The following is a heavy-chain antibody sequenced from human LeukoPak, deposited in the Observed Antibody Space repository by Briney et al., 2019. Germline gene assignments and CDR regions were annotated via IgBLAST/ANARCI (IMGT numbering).Heavy chain of an antibody. Sequence: SETLSLTCTVSGGSISSYYWSWIRQPPGKGLEWIGYIYYSGSTNYNPSLKSRVTISVDTSKNQFSLKLSSVTAADTAVYYCARETLYCSGGSCLSYYFDYWGQGTLVTVSS. D-gene: IGHD2-15*01. J-gene: IGHJ4*02. CDR2: IYYSGST. CDR1: GGSISSYY. CDR3: ARETLYCSGGSCLSYYFDY. V-gene: IGHV4-59*12.